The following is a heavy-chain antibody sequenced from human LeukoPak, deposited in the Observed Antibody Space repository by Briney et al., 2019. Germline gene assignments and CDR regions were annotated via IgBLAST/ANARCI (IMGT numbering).Heavy chain of an antibody. J-gene: IGHJ3*02. CDR1: GFRFSIYN. CDR2: ISGSSSQV. CDR3: AKDRFDYDSSGYPYDI. V-gene: IGHV3-21*01. Sequence: GGSLRLSCEASGFRFSIYNMNWVRLAPGKGLEWVSSISGSSSQVWYADSVKGRFTSSRDNAKNSLYLQMSSLRVEGTAVYFCAKDRFDYDSSGYPYDIWGQGTMVTVSS. D-gene: IGHD3-22*01.